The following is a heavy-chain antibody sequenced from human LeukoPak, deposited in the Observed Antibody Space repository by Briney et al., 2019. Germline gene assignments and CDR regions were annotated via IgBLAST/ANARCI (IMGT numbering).Heavy chain of an antibody. CDR1: GFTFSDYK. Sequence: GGSLRLSCAASGFTFSDYKMRWIRQAPGKGLEWVSSISRSGSTKYYAGSVKGRFTISRDNSKNTLYLQMNSLRAEDTAVYYCAKDTPQNTVTTYNDYWGQGTLVTVSS. J-gene: IGHJ4*02. V-gene: IGHV3-11*04. CDR3: AKDTPQNTVTTYNDY. CDR2: ISRSGSTK. D-gene: IGHD4-17*01.